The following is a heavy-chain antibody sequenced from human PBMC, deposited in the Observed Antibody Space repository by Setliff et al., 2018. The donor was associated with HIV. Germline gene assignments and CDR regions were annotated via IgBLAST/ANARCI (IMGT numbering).Heavy chain of an antibody. Sequence: SETLSLTCTVSGGSINTGSYYWGWIRQPPGKGLESIGTIYYSGSTYYKSSLKSRLTISVDTSKNQFSLMMSSVTAADTAVYYCARARGPEGYFDSWGQGTLVTVSS. J-gene: IGHJ4*02. D-gene: IGHD3-10*01. CDR1: GGSINTGSYY. CDR2: IYYSGST. CDR3: ARARGPEGYFDS. V-gene: IGHV4-39*07.